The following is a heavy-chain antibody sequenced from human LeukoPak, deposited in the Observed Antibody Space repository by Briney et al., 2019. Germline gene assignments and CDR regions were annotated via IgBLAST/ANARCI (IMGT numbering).Heavy chain of an antibody. CDR1: GYNFTNYW. CDR3: ARPNYFDRSGYYAY. J-gene: IGHJ4*02. CDR2: IYPDDSDT. V-gene: IGHV5-51*01. Sequence: GESLKISCKASGYNFTNYWIGWVRQMPGKGLEWVGIIYPDDSDTRYSPSFQGQVTISADKSISTAYLQWSRLKASDTALYYCARPNYFDRSGYYAYWGQGTLVIVSS. D-gene: IGHD3-22*01.